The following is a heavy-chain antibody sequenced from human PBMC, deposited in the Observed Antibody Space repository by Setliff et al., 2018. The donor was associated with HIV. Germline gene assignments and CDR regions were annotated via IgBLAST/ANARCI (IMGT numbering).Heavy chain of an antibody. D-gene: IGHD6-19*01. CDR3: ANMQWASNAWYSFDY. CDR2: INQDGSEI. V-gene: IGHV3-7*05. J-gene: IGHJ4*02. CDR1: GFTLKNYW. Sequence: PGGSLRLSCAASGFTLKNYWMTWVRQAPGKGLEWVANINQDGSEIYYVASVEGRFTISRDNAKNSLYLQMNSLRAEDTAVYYCANMQWASNAWYSFDYWGQGALVTVSS.